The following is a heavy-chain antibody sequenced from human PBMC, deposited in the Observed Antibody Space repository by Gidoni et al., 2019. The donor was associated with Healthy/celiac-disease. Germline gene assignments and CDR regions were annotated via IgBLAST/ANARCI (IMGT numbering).Heavy chain of an antibody. CDR2: ISGSGGST. D-gene: IGHD3-22*01. CDR1: GSTFSSYA. CDR3: ATRGSSGYYFFDY. Sequence: EVQLLESGGGLVQPGGSLRLSCAASGSTFSSYAMSWVRQAPGKGLEWVSAISGSGGSTYYADSVKGRFTISRDNSKNTLYLQMNSLRAEDTAVYYCATRGSSGYYFFDYWGQGTLVTVSS. V-gene: IGHV3-23*01. J-gene: IGHJ4*02.